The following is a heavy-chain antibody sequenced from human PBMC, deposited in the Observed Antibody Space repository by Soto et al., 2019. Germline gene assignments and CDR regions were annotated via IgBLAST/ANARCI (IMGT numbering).Heavy chain of an antibody. CDR3: AREQLSSTGYVKYNWFDP. D-gene: IGHD5-12*01. CDR2: IIPIFGTA. CDR1: GGTFSSYA. J-gene: IGHJ5*02. V-gene: IGHV1-69*06. Sequence: SVKVSCKVSGGTFSSYAVSWVRQAPGQGLEWMGGIIPIFGTANYAQKFQGRVTITADKSTSTAYMELSSLRSEDTAVYYCAREQLSSTGYVKYNWFDPWGQGTLVTVSS.